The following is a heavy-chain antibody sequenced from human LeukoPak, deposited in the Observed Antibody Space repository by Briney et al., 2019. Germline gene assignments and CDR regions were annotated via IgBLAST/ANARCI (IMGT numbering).Heavy chain of an antibody. J-gene: IGHJ4*02. D-gene: IGHD3-10*01. CDR2: ISAYNGNT. Sequence: ASVKVSCKASGYTFTSCGISWVRQAPGQGLEWMGWISAYNGNTNYAQKLQGRVTMTTDTSTSTAYMELRSLRSDDTAVYYCARRVGRLTMVRGADFDYWGQGTLVTVAS. V-gene: IGHV1-18*01. CDR3: ARRVGRLTMVRGADFDY. CDR1: GYTFTSCG.